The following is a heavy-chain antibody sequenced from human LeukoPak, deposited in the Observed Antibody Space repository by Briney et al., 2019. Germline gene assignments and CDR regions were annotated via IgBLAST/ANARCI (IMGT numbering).Heavy chain of an antibody. CDR3: ARVKYNDFWSGYSPPDY. V-gene: IGHV3-64*02. D-gene: IGHD3-3*01. J-gene: IGHJ4*02. CDR1: GFTFSTNA. Sequence: GGSLKLSCEASGFTFSTNAIHWVRQAPGQGLQYVSAISGNGGSTYYADSVKDRFTISRNNSKNTVYLQMGSLRAEDMAVYYCARVKYNDFWSGYSPPDYWGQGTLVTVSS. CDR2: ISGNGGST.